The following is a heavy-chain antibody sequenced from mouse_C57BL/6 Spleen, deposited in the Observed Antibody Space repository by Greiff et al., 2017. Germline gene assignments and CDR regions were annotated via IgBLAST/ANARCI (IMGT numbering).Heavy chain of an antibody. D-gene: IGHD1-1*01. V-gene: IGHV5-17*01. J-gene: IGHJ3*01. CDR2: ISSGSSTI. Sequence: EVQVVESGGGLVKPGGSLKLSCAASGFTFSDYGMHWVRQAPEKGLEWVAYISSGSSTIYYADTVKGRFTISRDNAKNTLFLQMTILRSEDTAMYYCARGNYGSPWFAYWGQGTLVTVSA. CDR3: ARGNYGSPWFAY. CDR1: GFTFSDYG.